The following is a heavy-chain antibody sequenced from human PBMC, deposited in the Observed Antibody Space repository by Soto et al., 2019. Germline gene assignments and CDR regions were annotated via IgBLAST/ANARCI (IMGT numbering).Heavy chain of an antibody. D-gene: IGHD6-13*01. Sequence: WETLSLTCTVTGGSIGSYYWSWIRQSPGRGLEWIGCVYYSDGTNYNPSLKSRATMSMDKSNNQFSLRLRSVTAADTAVYYCARTESSSWSFFYYGMDVWGQGTTVTVSS. CDR2: VYYSDGT. CDR3: ARTESSSWSFFYYGMDV. V-gene: IGHV4-59*01. CDR1: GGSIGSYY. J-gene: IGHJ6*02.